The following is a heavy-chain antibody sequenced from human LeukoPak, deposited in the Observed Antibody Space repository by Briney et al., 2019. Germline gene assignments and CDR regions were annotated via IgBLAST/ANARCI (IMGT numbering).Heavy chain of an antibody. CDR3: ARDGIDPRAYDIPPDY. CDR1: GFTFSSYS. D-gene: IGHD3-9*01. Sequence: PGGSLRLSCAASGFTFSSYSMNWVRQAPGKGLEWVSSISSSSSYIYYADSVKGRFTISRDNAKNSLYLQMNSLRAEDTAVYYCARDGIDPRAYDIPPDYWGQGTLVTVSS. J-gene: IGHJ4*02. V-gene: IGHV3-21*01. CDR2: ISSSSSYI.